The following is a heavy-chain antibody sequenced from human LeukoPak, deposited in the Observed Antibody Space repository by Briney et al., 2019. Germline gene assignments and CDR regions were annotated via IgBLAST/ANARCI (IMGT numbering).Heavy chain of an antibody. D-gene: IGHD3-10*01. CDR1: GGTFSSYG. CDR2: IWYDGSNK. Sequence: SCKASGGTFSSYGMHWVRQAPGKGLEWVTVIWYDGSNKYYADSVKGRFTISRDNSKYTLYLQMNSLRAEDTAVYYCARNMVRGVTAEKGAFDSWGQGTLVTVSS. CDR3: ARNMVRGVTAEKGAFDS. V-gene: IGHV3-33*01. J-gene: IGHJ4*02.